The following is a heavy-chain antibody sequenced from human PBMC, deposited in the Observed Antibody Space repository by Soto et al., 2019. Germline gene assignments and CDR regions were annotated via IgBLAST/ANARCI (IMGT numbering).Heavy chain of an antibody. D-gene: IGHD2-2*01. J-gene: IGHJ6*02. CDR1: GYTVTSYY. CDR2: INPKSGST. CDR3: ARAGIAYCTSATCYLYYYVMDV. Sequence: ASVKVSCKASGYTVTSYYMHWVRQVPGQGLEWMGIINPKSGSTTYAEKFQGRVTMTRDTSTNTVYMELTSLTSGDTAVYYCARAGIAYCTSATCYLYYYVMDVWGQGTTVTVSS. V-gene: IGHV1-46*01.